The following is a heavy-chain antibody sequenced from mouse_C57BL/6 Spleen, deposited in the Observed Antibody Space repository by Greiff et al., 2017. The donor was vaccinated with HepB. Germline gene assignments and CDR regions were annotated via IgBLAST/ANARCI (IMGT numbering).Heavy chain of an antibody. D-gene: IGHD4-1*01. Sequence: DVMLVESGGGLVQPGGSLSLSCAASGFTFTDYYMSWVRQPPGKALEWLGFIRNKANGYTTEYSASVKGRFTISRDNSQSILYLQMNALRAEDSATYYCARYRSNWDYYFDYWGQGTTLTVSS. J-gene: IGHJ2*01. CDR1: GFTFTDYY. V-gene: IGHV7-3*01. CDR3: ARYRSNWDYYFDY. CDR2: IRNKANGYTT.